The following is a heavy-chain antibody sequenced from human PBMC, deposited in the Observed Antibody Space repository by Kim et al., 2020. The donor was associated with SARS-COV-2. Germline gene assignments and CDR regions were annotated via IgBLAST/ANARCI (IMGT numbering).Heavy chain of an antibody. V-gene: IGHV1-18*01. J-gene: IGHJ6*02. D-gene: IGHD2-2*01. Sequence: ASVKVSCKASGYTFTSYGISWVRQAPGQGLEWMGWISAYNGNTNYAQKLQGRVTMTTDTSTSTAYMELRSLRSDDTAVYYCARAIVVVPADPPHYYYYGMDVWGQGTTVTVSS. CDR2: ISAYNGNT. CDR1: GYTFTSYG. CDR3: ARAIVVVPADPPHYYYYGMDV.